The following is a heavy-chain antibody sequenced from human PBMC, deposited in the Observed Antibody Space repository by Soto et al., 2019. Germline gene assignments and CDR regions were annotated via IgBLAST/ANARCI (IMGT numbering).Heavy chain of an antibody. CDR1: GYSISSSNW. J-gene: IGHJ4*02. CDR3: ARREIQGPIDY. Sequence: TLSLTCAVSGYSISSSNWWGWIRQPPGKGLEWIGYIYYSGTTYYNPSLKSRVTMSVDTSKNQFSLKLTSVTAVDTAVYYCARREIQGPIDYWGQGTLVSVSS. V-gene: IGHV4-28*01. D-gene: IGHD1-26*01. CDR2: IYYSGTT.